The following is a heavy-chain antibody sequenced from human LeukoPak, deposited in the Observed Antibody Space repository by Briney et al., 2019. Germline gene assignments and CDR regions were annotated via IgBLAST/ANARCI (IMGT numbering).Heavy chain of an antibody. Sequence: GGSLRLSCAASGFTFSNYWMHWVRQAPGKGLVWVSRINSDGSSPGYADFVKGRFTISRDNAKNTVYLQMNSLRAEDTAVYYCARDRIEDYDSTGYPAYWGQGALVTVSS. D-gene: IGHD3-22*01. CDR3: ARDRIEDYDSTGYPAY. J-gene: IGHJ4*02. CDR1: GFTFSNYW. V-gene: IGHV3-74*01. CDR2: INSDGSSP.